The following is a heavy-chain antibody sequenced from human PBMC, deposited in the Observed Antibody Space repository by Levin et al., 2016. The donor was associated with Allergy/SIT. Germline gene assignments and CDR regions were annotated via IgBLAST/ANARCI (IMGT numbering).Heavy chain of an antibody. V-gene: IGHV3-21*01. Sequence: WIRQPPGKGLEWVSSISSSSSYIYYADSVKGRFTISRDNAKNSLYLQMNSLRAEDTAVYYCARDRLIHIAARPDFDYWGQGTLVTVSS. D-gene: IGHD6-6*01. CDR3: ARDRLIHIAARPDFDY. CDR2: ISSSSSYI. J-gene: IGHJ4*02.